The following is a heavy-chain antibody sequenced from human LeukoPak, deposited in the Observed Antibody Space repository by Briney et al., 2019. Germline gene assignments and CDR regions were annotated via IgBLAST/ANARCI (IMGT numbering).Heavy chain of an antibody. V-gene: IGHV4-61*01. CDR3: AREAYDSSGYYYYYGMDV. CDR2: IYYSGST. Sequence: SETLSLTCTVSGGSVSSGSYYWSWIRQPPGKGLEWIGYIYYSGSTNYNPSLKSRVTISVDTSKNQCSLKLSSVTAADTAVYYCAREAYDSSGYYYYYGMDVWGQGTTVTVSS. D-gene: IGHD3-22*01. CDR1: GGSVSSGSYY. J-gene: IGHJ6*02.